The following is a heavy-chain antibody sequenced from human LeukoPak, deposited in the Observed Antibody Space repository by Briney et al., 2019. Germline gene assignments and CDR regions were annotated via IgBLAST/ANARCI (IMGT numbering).Heavy chain of an antibody. CDR3: ARGGSSGYYYLDY. D-gene: IGHD3-22*01. CDR2: ISSSSSYI. J-gene: IGHJ4*02. CDR1: GFTFSSYS. Sequence: PGGSLRLSCAASGFTFSSYSMNWVRQAPGKGLEWVSSISSSSSYIYYADSVKGRFTISRDNAKNSMYLKMNSLRAEDTAVYYCARGGSSGYYYLDYWGQGTLVTVSS. V-gene: IGHV3-21*01.